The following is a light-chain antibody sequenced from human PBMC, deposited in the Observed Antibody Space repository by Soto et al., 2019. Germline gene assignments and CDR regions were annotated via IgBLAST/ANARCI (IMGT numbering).Light chain of an antibody. J-gene: IGKJ1*01. Sequence: EIVMTHSRATLSVSPGERATLSCTASHYVDSNVAWFQQRPGQAPRLLIYRASTRATGTPARFSGSGSGTEGAGNITSLQSEDFALYYCHQYHNLWSLGQGAKVHIK. CDR2: RAS. CDR3: HQYHNLWS. CDR1: HYVDSN. V-gene: IGKV3-15*01.